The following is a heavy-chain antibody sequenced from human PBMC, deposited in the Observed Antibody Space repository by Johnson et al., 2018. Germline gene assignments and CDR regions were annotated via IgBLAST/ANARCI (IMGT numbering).Heavy chain of an antibody. CDR3: ARDNIAAAGPAFEI. Sequence: VQLVQSGGGLVKPGGSLRLSCAASGFTFSSYSMNWVRQAPGKGLEWVSSISSSSSYIYYADSVKGRFTISRDNAKNSLYLQMNSRRAEDTAGYYCARDNIAAAGPAFEIWGQGTMVTVS. J-gene: IGHJ3*02. V-gene: IGHV3-21*01. CDR2: ISSSSSYI. D-gene: IGHD6-13*01. CDR1: GFTFSSYS.